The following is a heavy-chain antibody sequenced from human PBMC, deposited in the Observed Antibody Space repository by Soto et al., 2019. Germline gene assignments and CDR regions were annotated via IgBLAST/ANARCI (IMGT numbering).Heavy chain of an antibody. CDR3: AKDGQDYGGNSVYYYYGMDV. CDR1: GFTFSSYA. D-gene: IGHD4-17*01. CDR2: ISGSGGST. Sequence: GGSLRLSCAASGFTFSSYAMSWVRQAPGKGLEWVSAISGSGGSTYYADSVKGRFTISRDNSKNRLYLQMNSLRAEDTAVYYCAKDGQDYGGNSVYYYYGMDVWGQGTTVTVSS. V-gene: IGHV3-23*01. J-gene: IGHJ6*02.